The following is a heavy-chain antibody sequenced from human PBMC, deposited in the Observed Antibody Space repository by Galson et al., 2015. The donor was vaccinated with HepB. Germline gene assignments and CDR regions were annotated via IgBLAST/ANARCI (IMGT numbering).Heavy chain of an antibody. D-gene: IGHD2-15*01. CDR3: ATITWVCSSGGSCYAHDAFDI. J-gene: IGHJ3*02. CDR1: GYTFTDYY. V-gene: IGHV1-69-2*01. CDR2: VDPEDGET. Sequence: VKVSCKVSGYTFTDYYMHWVQQAPGKGLEWMGLVDPEDGETIYAEKFQGRVTITADTSTDTAYMELSSLRSEDTAVYYCATITWVCSSGGSCYAHDAFDIWGQGTMVTVSS.